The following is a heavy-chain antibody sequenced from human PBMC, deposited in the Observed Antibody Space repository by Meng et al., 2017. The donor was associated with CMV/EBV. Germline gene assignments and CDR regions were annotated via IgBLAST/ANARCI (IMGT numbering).Heavy chain of an antibody. V-gene: IGHV1-2*02. CDR3: ARDGRGWVTGTTGPDAFDI. J-gene: IGHJ3*02. CDR1: GYTSTDYY. D-gene: IGHD1-20*01. Sequence: ASVKVSCKASGYTSTDYYIHWVRQVPGQGLEWMGWINPKNGGTIYAQRFHGGVSLTRDTSITTAYMELSRLSSNETAMYFCARDGRGWVTGTTGPDAFDIWGQGTMVTVSS. CDR2: INPKNGGT.